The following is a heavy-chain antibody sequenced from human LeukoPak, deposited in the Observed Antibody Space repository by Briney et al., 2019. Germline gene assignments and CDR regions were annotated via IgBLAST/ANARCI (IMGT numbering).Heavy chain of an antibody. CDR3: ARELPQGAFDI. Sequence: SETLSLTCAVYGGSFSGYYWSWIRQPPGKGLEWIGEINHSGSTNYDPSLKSRVTISVDASKNQFSLRLASVTAADTAVYYCARELPQGAFDIWGQGTMVTVPS. CDR1: GGSFSGYY. D-gene: IGHD5-24*01. J-gene: IGHJ3*02. CDR2: INHSGST. V-gene: IGHV4-34*01.